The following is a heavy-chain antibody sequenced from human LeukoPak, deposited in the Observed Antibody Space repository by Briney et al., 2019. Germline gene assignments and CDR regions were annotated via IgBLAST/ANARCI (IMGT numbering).Heavy chain of an antibody. D-gene: IGHD3-3*01. CDR2: INHSGST. CDR3: ARPREYDFWSGHREFDP. Sequence: SETLSLTCALYGRSFSGYYWSWIRQPPGKVLEWIGEINHSGSTNYNQSLKSRVTISVDTSKNQSSLQLSCVTAADTAVYYRARPREYDFWSGHREFDPWGQGTLVTVSS. J-gene: IGHJ5*02. V-gene: IGHV4-34*01. CDR1: GRSFSGYY.